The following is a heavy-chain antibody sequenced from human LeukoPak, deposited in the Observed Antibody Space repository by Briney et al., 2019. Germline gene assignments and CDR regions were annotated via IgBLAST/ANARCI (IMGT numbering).Heavy chain of an antibody. CDR3: ARVSSYYDFWSGYYYYYGMDV. CDR2: TAYDGSNE. CDR1: GFIFSNYA. Sequence: GGSLRLSCAVSGFIFSNYAMHWVRQAPGKGLEWVAVTAYDGSNEYYADSVKGRFTISRDNSKNTLYLQMNSLRAEDTAVYYCARVSSYYDFWSGYYYYYGMDVWGQGTTVTVS. D-gene: IGHD3-3*01. J-gene: IGHJ6*02. V-gene: IGHV3-30*14.